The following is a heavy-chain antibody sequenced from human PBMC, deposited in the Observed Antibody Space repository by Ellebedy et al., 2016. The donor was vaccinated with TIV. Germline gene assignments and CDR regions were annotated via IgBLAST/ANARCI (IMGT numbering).Heavy chain of an antibody. J-gene: IGHJ3*02. D-gene: IGHD1-26*01. CDR3: VAPGNAWANDAFDI. CDR1: GLTVRNNS. CDR2: MYSDTNI. Sequence: GESLKISCAASGLTVRNNSMSWVRQAPGKGLEWVSLMYSDTNIYYAHSVKGRFTIYRDTSKNTLFLQMDRLRAEDTALYYCVAPGNAWANDAFDIWGPGTMVTVSS. V-gene: IGHV3-66*01.